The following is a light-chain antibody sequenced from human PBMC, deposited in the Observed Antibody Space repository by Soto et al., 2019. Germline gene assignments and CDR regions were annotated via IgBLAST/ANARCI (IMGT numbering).Light chain of an antibody. Sequence: DIQMTQSLSSMSASGGDRSTITCRASQSISSYLNWYQQKPGKAPKLLIYAASSLQSGVPSRFSGSGSGTDFTLTISSLQPEDFATYYCQQSYSTPWTFGQGTKVDNK. CDR1: QSISSY. CDR2: AAS. V-gene: IGKV1-39*01. J-gene: IGKJ1*01. CDR3: QQSYSTPWT.